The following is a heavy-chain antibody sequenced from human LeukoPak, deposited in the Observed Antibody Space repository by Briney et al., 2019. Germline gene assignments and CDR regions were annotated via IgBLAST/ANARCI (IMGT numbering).Heavy chain of an antibody. D-gene: IGHD3-10*01. CDR1: GYSITNYW. CDR2: VDPSDPYNT. Sequence: GESLKISCKASGYSITNYWISWLRPTPGKGLEWMGRVDPSDPYNTNFSPSFQGRVTFSFDMSITTAYLQWSSLKASDTAIYYCARRGEVSYYYFDYWGQGTMVTVSS. CDR3: ARRGEVSYYYFDY. J-gene: IGHJ4*02. V-gene: IGHV5-10-1*01.